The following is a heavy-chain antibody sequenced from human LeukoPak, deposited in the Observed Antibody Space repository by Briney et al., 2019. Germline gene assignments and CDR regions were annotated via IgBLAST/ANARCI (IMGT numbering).Heavy chain of an antibody. CDR3: TRLPLDYSVDQ. CDR2: IAYVGIT. V-gene: IGHV4-39*01. Sequence: PSETLSLTCTVSGDSISTPSYWWGWMRQSPGKGLEWIGSIAYVGITSYNPSPRSRVTISIDTSKNQFSLQLTSVTAADTAVCYCTRLPLDYSVDQWGQGTLVSVSS. D-gene: IGHD4-11*01. CDR1: GDSISTPSYW. J-gene: IGHJ4*02.